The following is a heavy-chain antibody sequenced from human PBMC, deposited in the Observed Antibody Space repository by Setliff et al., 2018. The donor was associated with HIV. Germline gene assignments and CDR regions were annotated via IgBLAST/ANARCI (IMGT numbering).Heavy chain of an antibody. CDR2: SYHSRST. Sequence: SETLSLTCTVSGGSIRSGSYYWSWLRPHPEKGLEWFGYSYHSRSTYYTPSLKSRISISIDMSKNQFYLKLNSVTAADTSVYYCARDGGAWSVDSWGRGTLVTVSS. CDR3: ARDGGAWSVDS. J-gene: IGHJ4*02. CDR1: GGSIRSGSYY. D-gene: IGHD3-16*01. V-gene: IGHV4-31*03.